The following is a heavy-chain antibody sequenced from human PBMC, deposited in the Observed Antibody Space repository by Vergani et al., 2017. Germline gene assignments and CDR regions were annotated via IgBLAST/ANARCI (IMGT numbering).Heavy chain of an antibody. D-gene: IGHD2-15*01. J-gene: IGHJ5*02. CDR3: ASGHCSGGSCQIHWFDP. V-gene: IGHV4-30-4*01. CDR1: GGSISSGDYY. CDR2: IYYSGST. Sequence: QVQLQESGPGLVKPSQTLSLTCTVSGGSISSGDYYWSWIRQPPGKGLEWIGYIYYSGSTYYNPSLKSRVTISVDTSKNQFSLKLSSVTAADTAVYYCASGHCSGGSCQIHWFDPWGQGTLVTVSS.